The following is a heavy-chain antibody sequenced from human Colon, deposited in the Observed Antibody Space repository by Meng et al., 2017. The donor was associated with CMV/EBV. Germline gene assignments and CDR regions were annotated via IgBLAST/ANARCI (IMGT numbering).Heavy chain of an antibody. CDR2: INGDGSST. V-gene: IGHV3-74*01. CDR1: GFIFSRYW. CDR3: ARVWFGLYYYYGMDV. D-gene: IGHD3-10*01. J-gene: IGHJ6*02. Sequence: GGSLRLSCAASGFIFSRYWMHWVRQVPGKGLVWVSRINGDGSSTSYADSVKGRFTISRDNAKNTLYLQMNNLRAEDTAVYFCARVWFGLYYYYGMDVWGQGTTVTVSS.